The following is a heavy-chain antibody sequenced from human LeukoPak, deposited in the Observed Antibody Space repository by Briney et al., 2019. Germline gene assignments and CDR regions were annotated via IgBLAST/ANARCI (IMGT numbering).Heavy chain of an antibody. D-gene: IGHD5-12*01. CDR3: ARDKGGYDN. CDR1: LYTFTGYY. Sequence: ASAKVSSKPSLYTFTGYYMHAVRQAPGQGLEWMGCINPNSGGTNYAQKVQGRVTMTRDTSISTAYMELSRLRSDDTALYYCARDKGGYDNWGQGTLVTVSS. CDR2: INPNSGGT. J-gene: IGHJ4*02. V-gene: IGHV1-2*02.